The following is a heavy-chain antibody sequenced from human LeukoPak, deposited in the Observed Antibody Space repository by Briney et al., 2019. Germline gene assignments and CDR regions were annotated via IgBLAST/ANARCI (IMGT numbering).Heavy chain of an antibody. CDR3: AKDIIRVYPMSYGMDV. CDR2: ISYDGSNK. CDR1: GFTFSSYA. Sequence: GRSLRLSCAASGFTFSSYAMHWVRQAPGKGLEWVAVISYDGSNKYYADSVKGRFTISRDNSKNTLYLQMNSLRAEDTAVYYCAKDIIRVYPMSYGMDVWGQGTTVTVSS. D-gene: IGHD3-22*01. J-gene: IGHJ6*02. V-gene: IGHV3-30-3*01.